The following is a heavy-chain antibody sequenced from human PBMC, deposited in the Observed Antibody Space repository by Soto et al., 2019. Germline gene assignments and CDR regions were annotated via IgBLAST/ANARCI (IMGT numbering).Heavy chain of an antibody. J-gene: IGHJ5*02. CDR2: INAGNGNT. CDR3: TKVGVLGTGPEGVP. D-gene: IGHD1-1*01. V-gene: IGHV1-3*01. CDR1: GYTFTSYA. Sequence: GASVKVSCKASGYTFTSYAMHWVRQAPGQRLEWMGWINAGNGNTKYSQKFQGRVTITRDTSASTAYMELNSLRAGDTAVYYCTKVGVLGTGPEGVPWGQGTLVTVSS.